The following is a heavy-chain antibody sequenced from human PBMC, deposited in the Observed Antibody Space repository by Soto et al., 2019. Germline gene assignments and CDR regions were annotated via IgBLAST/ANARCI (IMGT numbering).Heavy chain of an antibody. V-gene: IGHV4-34*01. CDR3: ARATRYCTNGVCSTFEY. D-gene: IGHD2-8*01. Sequence: PSETLSLTCAVYGGSFSGYYWSWIRQPPGKGLEWIGEINHSGSTNYNPSIKSRDTISIDTSKNKFSLKLSTVTAADTAVYYCARATRYCTNGVCSTFEYWGQGTLVTVSS. CDR2: INHSGST. CDR1: GGSFSGYY. J-gene: IGHJ4*01.